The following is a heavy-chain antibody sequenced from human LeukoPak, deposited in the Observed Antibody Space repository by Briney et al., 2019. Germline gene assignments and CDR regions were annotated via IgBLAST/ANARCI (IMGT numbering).Heavy chain of an antibody. Sequence: SQTLSLTCAVSGGSISSGGYSWSWIRQPPGKGLEWIGYIYHSGSTYYNPSLKSRVTISVDRSKNQFSLKLSSVTAADTAVYYCARVGDSSSSVYYYYYYMDVWGKGTTVTVSS. CDR3: ARVGDSSSSVYYYYYYMDV. CDR1: GGSISSGGYS. J-gene: IGHJ6*03. V-gene: IGHV4-30-2*01. CDR2: IYHSGST. D-gene: IGHD6-6*01.